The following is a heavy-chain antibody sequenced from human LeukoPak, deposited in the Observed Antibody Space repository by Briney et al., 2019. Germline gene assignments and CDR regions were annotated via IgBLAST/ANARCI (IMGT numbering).Heavy chain of an antibody. Sequence: GGSLRLSCAASGFTFSSYAMSWVRPAPGKGLDWVSAISGSGGSTYYANSVKRRFTISRDNSKKPLYLQMNSLRAEDTAVYYCAKDLFEYSSSSAFDYWGQGTLVTVSS. CDR2: ISGSGGST. V-gene: IGHV3-23*01. CDR1: GFTFSSYA. J-gene: IGHJ4*02. CDR3: AKDLFEYSSSSAFDY. D-gene: IGHD6-6*01.